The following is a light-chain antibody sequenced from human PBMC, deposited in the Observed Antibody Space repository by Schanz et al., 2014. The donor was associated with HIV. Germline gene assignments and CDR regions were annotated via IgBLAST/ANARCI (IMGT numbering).Light chain of an antibody. CDR2: GNS. CDR1: SSNIGAGYD. Sequence: QSVLTQPPSVSGAPGQRVTISCTGSSSNIGAGYDVHWYQQLPGTAPKLLIYGNSNRPSGVPDRFSGSQSGTSASLAISGLQSEDESDFFCATWDDSLKGWVFGGGTKLTV. CDR3: ATWDDSLKGWV. V-gene: IGLV1-40*01. J-gene: IGLJ3*02.